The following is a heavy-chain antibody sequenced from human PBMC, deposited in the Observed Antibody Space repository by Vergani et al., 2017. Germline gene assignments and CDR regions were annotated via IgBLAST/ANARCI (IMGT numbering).Heavy chain of an antibody. CDR3: AKDRVVSYYYDSSGYYSPDY. CDR2: ISSSGNTI. CDR1: GFTFSDYY. J-gene: IGHJ4*02. Sequence: QVQLVESGGGLVKPGGSLRLSCAASGFTFSDYYMNWIRQAPGKGLEWVSYISSSGNTIYYADSVKGRFTISRDNAKNSLDLQMNSLRAEDTAWYYCAKDRVVSYYYDSSGYYSPDYWGQGTLVTVSS. D-gene: IGHD3-22*01. V-gene: IGHV3-11*01.